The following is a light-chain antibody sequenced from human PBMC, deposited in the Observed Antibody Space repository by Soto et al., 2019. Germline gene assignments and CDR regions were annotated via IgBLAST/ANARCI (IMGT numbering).Light chain of an antibody. CDR2: KAS. J-gene: IGKJ1*01. CDR1: QTISSW. V-gene: IGKV1-5*03. CDR3: QQYKSSSEA. Sequence: EIRMTQSPSTLSGSVGDRVTITCRTSQTISSWLACYQQKPGKAPKLLIYKASTLKSGVPSRFSGSGSGTEFTLTISSLQPDDFGVYYCQQYKSSSEAFGQGTKVDIK.